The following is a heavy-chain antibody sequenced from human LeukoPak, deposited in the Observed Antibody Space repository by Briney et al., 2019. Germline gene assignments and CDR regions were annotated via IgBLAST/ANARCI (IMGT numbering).Heavy chain of an antibody. V-gene: IGHV1-18*01. CDR3: ARMYSSSWRDFDY. D-gene: IGHD6-13*01. J-gene: IGHJ4*02. CDR1: GYTFTSYG. Sequence: VASVTVSCKASGYTFTSYGIRWVRQAPGQGLEWMGWISAYNGNTNYAQKLHGRVTMTTDTSTSTAYMELRSLRSDDTAVYYCARMYSSSWRDFDYWGQGTLVTVSS. CDR2: ISAYNGNT.